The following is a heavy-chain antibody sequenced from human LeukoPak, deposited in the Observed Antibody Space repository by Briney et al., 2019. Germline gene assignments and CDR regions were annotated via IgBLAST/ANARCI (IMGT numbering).Heavy chain of an antibody. CDR1: GYTFTGYY. Sequence: ASVKVSCKASGYTFTGYYMHWVRQAPGQWLEWMGWINPNSGGTNYAQKFQGWVTMTRDTSISTAYMELSRLRSDDTAVCYCAIGYCSGGSCYSYDYWGQGTLVTVSS. V-gene: IGHV1-2*04. CDR3: AIGYCSGGSCYSYDY. CDR2: INPNSGGT. D-gene: IGHD2-15*01. J-gene: IGHJ4*02.